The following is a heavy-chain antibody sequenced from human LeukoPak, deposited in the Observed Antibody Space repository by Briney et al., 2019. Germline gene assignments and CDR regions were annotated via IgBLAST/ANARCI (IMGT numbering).Heavy chain of an antibody. J-gene: IGHJ4*02. D-gene: IGHD3-22*01. CDR3: ARVPPLYYYDSSGYYYPYYFDY. CDR1: GYTFTSYA. Sequence: ASVTVSCKVSGYTFTSYAMNWVRQAPGQGLEWMGWINTNTGNPTYAQGFTGRFVFSLATSVSTAYLQISSLKAEDTAVYYCARVPPLYYYDSSGYYYPYYFDYWGEGTLVTVSS. CDR2: INTNTGNP. V-gene: IGHV7-4-1*02.